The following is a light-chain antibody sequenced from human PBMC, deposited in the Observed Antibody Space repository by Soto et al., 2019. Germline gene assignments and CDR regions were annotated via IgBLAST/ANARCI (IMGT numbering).Light chain of an antibody. J-gene: IGKJ3*01. Sequence: DIQMTQSPSTLSASVGDRVTITCRASQSISSWLAWYQQKPGKAPKLLIYKASSLESGVPSRFSGSGSGTEFTLTISSLQPDDFATYYCQQYEKLFSFGPGTKVDIK. CDR3: QQYEKLFS. V-gene: IGKV1-5*03. CDR2: KAS. CDR1: QSISSW.